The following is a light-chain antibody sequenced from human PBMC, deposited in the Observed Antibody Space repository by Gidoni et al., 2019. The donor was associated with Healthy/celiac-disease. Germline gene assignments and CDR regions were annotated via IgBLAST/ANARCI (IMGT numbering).Light chain of an antibody. J-gene: IGLJ2*01. V-gene: IGLV1-40*01. CDR1: SSNIGAGYD. CDR3: QSYDSSLSGHVV. CDR2: GNS. Sequence: QSVLTQPPSVSGASGQRVTISCTGSSSNIGAGYDGHWYQQRPGTAPKLLIYGNSNRPSGVPDRFCGSKSGTSASLAINGLQAEDEADYYCQSYDSSLSGHVVFGGGTKLTVL.